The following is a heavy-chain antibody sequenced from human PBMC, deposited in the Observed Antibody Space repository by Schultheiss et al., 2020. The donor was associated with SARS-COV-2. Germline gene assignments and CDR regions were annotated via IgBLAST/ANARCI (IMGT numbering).Heavy chain of an antibody. CDR1: GYTLTELS. J-gene: IGHJ2*01. D-gene: IGHD3-3*01. V-gene: IGHV1-24*01. Sequence: GESLKISCKVSGYTLTELSMHWVRQAPGKGLEWMGGFDPEDGETIYAQKFQGRVTMTEDTSTDTAYMELSSLRSEDTAVYYCARDRYDFWSGYVSYWYFDLWGRGTLVTVSS. CDR3: ARDRYDFWSGYVSYWYFDL. CDR2: FDPEDGET.